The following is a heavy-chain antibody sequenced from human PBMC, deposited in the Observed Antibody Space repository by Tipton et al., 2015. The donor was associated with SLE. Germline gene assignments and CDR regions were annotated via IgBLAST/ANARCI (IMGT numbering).Heavy chain of an antibody. V-gene: IGHV4-34*01. CDR3: AREGAGSDAFDI. J-gene: IGHJ3*02. D-gene: IGHD3-10*01. Sequence: TLSLTCAVYGGSFSGYYWGWIRQPPGKGLEWLGNTYHSGSTYYNPSLRGRVDLSVDTSKNQVSLSLTSLTAADTAVYYCAREGAGSDAFDIWGRGTMVTVSS. CDR2: TYHSGST. CDR1: GGSFSGYY.